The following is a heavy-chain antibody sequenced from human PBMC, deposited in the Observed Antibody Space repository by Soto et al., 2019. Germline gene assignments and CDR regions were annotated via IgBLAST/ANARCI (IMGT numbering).Heavy chain of an antibody. V-gene: IGHV4-61*01. CDR2: ISYRGYT. D-gene: IGHD2-15*01. J-gene: IGHJ4*02. CDR3: ATDKCRGIFGC. Sequence: SETLSLTCTVSGASVSSGLYYWSWIRQPPGKGLEWIGYISYRGYTNYNPSLNSRVTISTDTSKNQFSLKVSSVTTADTAVYYGATDKCRGIFGCWGPGNLVTVSS. CDR1: GASVSSGLYY.